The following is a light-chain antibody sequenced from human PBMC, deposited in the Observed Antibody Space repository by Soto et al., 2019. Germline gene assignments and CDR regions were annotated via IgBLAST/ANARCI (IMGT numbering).Light chain of an antibody. CDR3: QQYNNWPPWT. J-gene: IGKJ1*01. V-gene: IGKV3-15*01. CDR2: GAS. Sequence: EIVMTQSPATLSVSPGERATLSCRASQSVSSNLAWYQQKPGQAPRLLIHGASTRATGIPARFSGSGSWTEFTLTISSLQSEDFAVYYCQQYNNWPPWTFGQGTKV. CDR1: QSVSSN.